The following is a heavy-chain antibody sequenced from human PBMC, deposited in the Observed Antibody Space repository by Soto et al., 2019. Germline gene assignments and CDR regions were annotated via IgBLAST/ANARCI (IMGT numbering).Heavy chain of an antibody. CDR2: ISWDSGRI. CDR3: AKARLWGGDGYNSYYYNAMDV. D-gene: IGHD3-16*01. CDR1: GFTFDDYA. Sequence: EMQLVESGGGSVQPGRSLRLSCAASGFTFDDYAMYWVRQGPGKGLEWVSGISWDSGRIGYADSVKGRFTISRDNAKNSLYLQMNSLRPEDTALYYCAKARLWGGDGYNSYYYNAMDVWGPGTTVTVSS. V-gene: IGHV3-9*01. J-gene: IGHJ6*02.